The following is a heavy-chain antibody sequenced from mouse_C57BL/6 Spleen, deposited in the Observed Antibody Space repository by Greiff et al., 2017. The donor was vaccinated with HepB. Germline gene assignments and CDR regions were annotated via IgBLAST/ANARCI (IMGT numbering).Heavy chain of an antibody. CDR3: ARGDYYGSRVRYYAMDY. V-gene: IGHV1-20*01. CDR2: INPYNGDT. CDR1: GYSFTGYF. Sequence: VQLQQSGPELVKPGDSVKISCKASGYSFTGYFMNWVMQSHGKSLEWIGRINPYNGDTFYNQKFKGKATLTVDKSSSTAHMELRSLTSEYAAVYYWARGDYYGSRVRYYAMDYWGQGTSVTVAS. D-gene: IGHD1-1*01. J-gene: IGHJ4*01.